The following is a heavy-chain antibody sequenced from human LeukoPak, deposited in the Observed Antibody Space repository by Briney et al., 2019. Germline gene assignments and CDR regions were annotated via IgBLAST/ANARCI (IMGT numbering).Heavy chain of an antibody. D-gene: IGHD6-19*01. V-gene: IGHV4-39*07. CDR1: GGSISSSSYY. Sequence: SETLSLTCTVSGGSISSSSYYWGWIRQPPGKGLEWIGSIYYSGSTYYNPSLKSRVTISVDTSKNQFSLKLSSVTAADTAVYYCARVLAVAGTGWFDPWGQGTLVTVSS. J-gene: IGHJ5*02. CDR3: ARVLAVAGTGWFDP. CDR2: IYYSGST.